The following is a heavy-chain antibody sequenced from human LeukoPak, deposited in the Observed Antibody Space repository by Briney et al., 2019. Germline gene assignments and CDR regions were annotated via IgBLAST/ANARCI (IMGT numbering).Heavy chain of an antibody. V-gene: IGHV3-23*01. D-gene: IGHD3-9*01. CDR2: ISGSGGST. CDR1: GFTFSSYG. Sequence: GGSLRLSCAASGFTFSSYGMSWVRQAPGKGLEWVSAISGSGGSTYYADSVKGRFTISRDNSKNTLYLQMNSLRAEDTAVYYCAKDGLSNVLRYFDWLSPFDYWGQGTLVTVSS. CDR3: AKDGLSNVLRYFDWLSPFDY. J-gene: IGHJ4*02.